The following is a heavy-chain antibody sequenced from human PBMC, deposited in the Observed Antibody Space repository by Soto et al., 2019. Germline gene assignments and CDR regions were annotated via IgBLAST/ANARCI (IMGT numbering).Heavy chain of an antibody. CDR1: GDSVSSNSAA. D-gene: IGHD6-19*01. V-gene: IGHV6-1*01. CDR2: TYYRSKWHN. J-gene: IGHJ5*01. Sequence: SQTLSLTCAISGDSVSSNSAAWNWIRQSPSRGLEWLGRTYYRSKWHNDYAVSVKSRITINPDTSKNQFSLQLNSVTPEDTAVYYRGRALQWLEGNWFDFWGQGTLDTVT. CDR3: GRALQWLEGNWFDF.